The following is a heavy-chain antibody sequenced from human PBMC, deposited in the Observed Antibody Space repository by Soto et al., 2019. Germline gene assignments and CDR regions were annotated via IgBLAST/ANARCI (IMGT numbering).Heavy chain of an antibody. V-gene: IGHV4-30-4*01. J-gene: IGHJ5*02. D-gene: IGHD1-7*01. Sequence: QVQLQESGPGLVKPSQTLSLTCTVSGGSISSGDYYWSWIRQPPGKGLEWIGYIYYSGSTYYNPSLRSRVTISVDTSKNQFSLKLSSVTAADTAVYYCARGVGITGPKGIYWFDPWGQGTLVTVSS. CDR3: ARGVGITGPKGIYWFDP. CDR2: IYYSGST. CDR1: GGSISSGDYY.